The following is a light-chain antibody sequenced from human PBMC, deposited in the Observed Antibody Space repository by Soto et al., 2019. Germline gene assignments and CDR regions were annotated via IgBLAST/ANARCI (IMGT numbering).Light chain of an antibody. J-gene: IGKJ1*01. Sequence: DIQMTQSPSTLAGSVGDRFTMTCRASQSISSWLAWYQQKPGKAPKLLIYDASSLESGVPSRFSGSGSGTEFTLTISSLQPDDFATYYCQQYNSYGTFGQGTKVDIK. CDR1: QSISSW. CDR2: DAS. V-gene: IGKV1-5*01. CDR3: QQYNSYGT.